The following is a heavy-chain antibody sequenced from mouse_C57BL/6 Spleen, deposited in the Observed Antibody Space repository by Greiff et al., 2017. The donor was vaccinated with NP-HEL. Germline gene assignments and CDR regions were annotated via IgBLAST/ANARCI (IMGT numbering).Heavy chain of an antibody. D-gene: IGHD1-1*01. Sequence: EVQLQQSGPELVKPGASVKISCKASGYTFTDYYMNWVKQSHGKSLEWIGDINPNNGGTSYNQKFKGKATLTVDKSSSTAYMELRSLTSEDSAVYYCAELLRFDYWGQGTTLTASS. CDR1: GYTFTDYY. V-gene: IGHV1-26*01. CDR3: AELLRFDY. CDR2: INPNNGGT. J-gene: IGHJ2*01.